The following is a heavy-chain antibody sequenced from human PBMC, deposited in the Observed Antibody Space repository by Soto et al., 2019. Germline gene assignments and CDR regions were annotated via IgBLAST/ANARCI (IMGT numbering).Heavy chain of an antibody. CDR3: AKATGRGANSSPYYFYGLDV. D-gene: IGHD7-27*01. CDR1: GFTFSTYA. V-gene: IGHV3-23*01. J-gene: IGHJ6*02. Sequence: GGSLRLSCALSGFTFSTYAMSWVRQAPGKGLEWVSAVSGGGGSTYYADSVRGRFTISRDNSKNALYLQMDRLRAEDTAVYYCAKATGRGANSSPYYFYGLDVWGQGTTVTVSS. CDR2: VSGGGGST.